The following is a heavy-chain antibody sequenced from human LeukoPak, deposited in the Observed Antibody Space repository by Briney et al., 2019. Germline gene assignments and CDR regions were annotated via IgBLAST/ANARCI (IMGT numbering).Heavy chain of an antibody. CDR3: ARVDYFES. Sequence: PGESLRLSCVASGFTFSNCAMSWLRQAPGKGLEWLSYISSSSGTIYYADSVKGRFTISRDNAKNSLYLQMNSLTDEDTAVYYCARVDYFESWGQGTLVTVSS. V-gene: IGHV3-48*02. CDR1: GFTFSNCA. J-gene: IGHJ4*02. CDR2: ISSSSGTI.